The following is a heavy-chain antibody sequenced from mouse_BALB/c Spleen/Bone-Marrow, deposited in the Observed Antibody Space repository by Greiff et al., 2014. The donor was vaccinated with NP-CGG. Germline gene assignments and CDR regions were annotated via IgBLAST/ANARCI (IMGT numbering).Heavy chain of an antibody. CDR1: GFTFSSYA. D-gene: IGHD1-1*01. J-gene: IGHJ1*01. V-gene: IGHV5-9-3*01. CDR3: ARHGGGSSLWYFDV. CDR2: INSSGSDT. Sequence: EVQRVESGGGLVKPGGSLKLSCAASGFTFSSYAMSWVRQTPEKRLEWVAIINSSGSDTYYPDSVKGRFTISRDNDKNTLYLQMSSLRSEDTAMYYCARHGGGSSLWYFDVWGAGTTVTVSS.